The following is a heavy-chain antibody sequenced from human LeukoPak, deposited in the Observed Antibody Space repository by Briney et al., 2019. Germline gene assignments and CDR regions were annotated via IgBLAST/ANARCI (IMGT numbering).Heavy chain of an antibody. CDR2: ISYDGSNK. CDR1: GFTFSSYG. V-gene: IGHV3-30*18. CDR3: AKDRSYSSGWYGNWFDP. Sequence: GRSLGLSCAASGFTFSSYGMPWVRQAPGKGLEWVAVISYDGSNKYYADSVKGRFTISRDNSKNTLYLQMNSLRAEDTAGYYCAKDRSYSSGWYGNWFDPWGQGTLVTVSS. D-gene: IGHD6-19*01. J-gene: IGHJ5*02.